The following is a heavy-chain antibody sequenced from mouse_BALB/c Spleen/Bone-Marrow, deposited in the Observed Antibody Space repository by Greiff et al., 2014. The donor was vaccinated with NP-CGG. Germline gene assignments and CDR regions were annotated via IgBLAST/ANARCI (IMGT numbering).Heavy chain of an antibody. CDR3: TRLDSSGYGAY. V-gene: IGHV1-15*01. D-gene: IGHD3-2*01. CDR2: IDPDTGGT. CDR1: GYTFTDYE. J-gene: IGHJ3*01. Sequence: VQLQQSGAELVRPGASVTLSCKASGYTFTDYEMHWLKQTPVHGLEWIGAIDPDTGGTAYNQKFKGRATLTTDKSSSTAYMELRSLTSEDSAVYYCTRLDSSGYGAYWGQGTLVTVSA.